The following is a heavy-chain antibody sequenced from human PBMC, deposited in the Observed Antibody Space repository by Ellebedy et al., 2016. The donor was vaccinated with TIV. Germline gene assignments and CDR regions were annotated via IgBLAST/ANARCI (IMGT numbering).Heavy chain of an antibody. J-gene: IGHJ3*02. CDR3: ARWIAVAGTGRDAFDI. V-gene: IGHV1-46*01. D-gene: IGHD6-19*01. CDR1: GYTFTSYY. CDR2: INPSGGST. Sequence: AASVKVSCKASGYTFTSYYMHWVRQAPGQGLEWMGIINPSGGSTSYAQKFQGRVTMTRDTSTSTVYMELSSLRSEDTAVYYCARWIAVAGTGRDAFDIWGQGTMVTVSS.